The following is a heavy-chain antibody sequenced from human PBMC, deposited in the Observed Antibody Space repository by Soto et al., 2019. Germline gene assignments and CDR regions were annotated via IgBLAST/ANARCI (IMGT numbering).Heavy chain of an antibody. J-gene: IGHJ5*02. CDR2: IYWDDDN. CDR3: ARYVATSPAGWFEP. V-gene: IGHV2-5*02. CDR1: GFSLTNNGEA. D-gene: IGHD3-10*02. Sequence: ASGPTLVNPTQTLTLTCTFSGFSLTNNGEAVGWFRQSPGKALEWLVLIYWDDDNRYNPTLRTRLSTTKDTSKNQVVLTLTNMDPVDTATYYCARYVATSPAGWFEPWGQGIPVTVSS.